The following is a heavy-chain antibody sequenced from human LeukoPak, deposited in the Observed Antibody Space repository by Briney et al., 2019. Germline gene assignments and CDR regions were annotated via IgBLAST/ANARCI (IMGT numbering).Heavy chain of an antibody. D-gene: IGHD3-10*01. CDR1: GFTFSSYG. CDR2: ISYDGSNK. V-gene: IGHV3-30*03. J-gene: IGHJ6*03. Sequence: GGSLRLSCAASGFTFSSYGMHWVRQAPGKGLEWVAVISYDGSNKYYADSVKGRFTISRDNSKNTLYLQMNSLRAEDTAVYYCARGVVRGVMRYYYYYMDVWGKGTTVTVSS. CDR3: ARGVVRGVMRYYYYYMDV.